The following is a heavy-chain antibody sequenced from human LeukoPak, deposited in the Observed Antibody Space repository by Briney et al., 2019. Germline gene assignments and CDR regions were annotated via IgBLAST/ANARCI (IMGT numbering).Heavy chain of an antibody. V-gene: IGHV1-69*02. CDR1: GGTFSSCT. Sequence: SVKVSCKASGGTFSSCTISWVRQAPGQGLEWMGRIIPILGIANYAQKFQGRVTITADKSTSTAYMELSSLRSEDTAVYYCASQYSSSSRVYFDYWGQGTLVTVSS. D-gene: IGHD6-6*01. CDR2: IIPILGIA. CDR3: ASQYSSSSRVYFDY. J-gene: IGHJ4*02.